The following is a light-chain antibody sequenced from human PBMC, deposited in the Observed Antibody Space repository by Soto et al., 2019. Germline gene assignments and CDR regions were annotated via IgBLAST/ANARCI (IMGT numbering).Light chain of an antibody. J-gene: IGKJ1*01. CDR1: QSVSNNY. Sequence: DIELTQYPGTLALSPGERATLSCRASQSVSNNYLAWYQQKPGQAPRLLINGASNRATGIPDRFSGSGSGTDFTLTISRLEPEDLAVYYCQQYGSSGTFGQGNKVDIK. CDR3: QQYGSSGT. V-gene: IGKV3-20*01. CDR2: GAS.